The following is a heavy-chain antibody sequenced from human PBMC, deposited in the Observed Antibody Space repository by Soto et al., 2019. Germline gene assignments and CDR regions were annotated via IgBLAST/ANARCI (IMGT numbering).Heavy chain of an antibody. CDR3: AKDSNYDFWSGYYKGYNWFDP. Sequence: PGGSLRLSCAASGFTFSSYVMHWVRQAPGKGLEWVAVISYDGSNKYYADSVKGRFTISRDNSKNTLYLQMNSLRAEDTAVYYCAKDSNYDFWSGYYKGYNWFDPWGQGTLVTVSS. D-gene: IGHD3-3*01. J-gene: IGHJ5*02. V-gene: IGHV3-30*18. CDR1: GFTFSSYV. CDR2: ISYDGSNK.